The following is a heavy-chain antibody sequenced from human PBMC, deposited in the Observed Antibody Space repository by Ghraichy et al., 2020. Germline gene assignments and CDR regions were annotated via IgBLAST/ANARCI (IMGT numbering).Heavy chain of an antibody. D-gene: IGHD2-15*01. CDR3: ARADCSGGSCYSGYYYYYGMDV. CDR1: GGSVSSGSYY. V-gene: IGHV4-61*01. J-gene: IGHJ6*02. CDR2: IYYSGST. Sequence: SETLSLTCTVSGGSVSSGSYYWSWIRQPPGKGLEWIGYIYYSGSTNYNPSLKSRVTISVDTSKNQFSLKLSSVTAADTAVYYCARADCSGGSCYSGYYYYYGMDVWGQGTTVTVSS.